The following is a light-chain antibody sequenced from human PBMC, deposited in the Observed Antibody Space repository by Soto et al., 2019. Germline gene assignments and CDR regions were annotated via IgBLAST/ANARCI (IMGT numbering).Light chain of an antibody. CDR2: LGS. CDR1: QSLLHSNGYNY. V-gene: IGKV2-28*01. Sequence: DIVLTQSPLSLPVTPGEPASISCRSSQSLLHSNGYNYLDWYLQKPGQSPQLLIYLGSNRASGVPDRVSGSGSGTDFTLKISRVEAEDVGVYYCMQALQTPFTVGQGTRLESK. CDR3: MQALQTPFT. J-gene: IGKJ5*01.